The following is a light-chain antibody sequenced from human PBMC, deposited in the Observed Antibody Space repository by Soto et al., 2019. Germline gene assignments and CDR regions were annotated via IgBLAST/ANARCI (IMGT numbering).Light chain of an antibody. Sequence: DIQLTQSPSFLSASVGDRVTITCRASQVISSYLAWYQQKPGKAPKLLIYAASTLQSGVPARFSGSGSGTDFTLTISCLQSEDFATYYCQQYYSYPRTFGQGTKVDIK. J-gene: IGKJ1*01. CDR3: QQYYSYPRT. CDR2: AAS. V-gene: IGKV1-9*01. CDR1: QVISSY.